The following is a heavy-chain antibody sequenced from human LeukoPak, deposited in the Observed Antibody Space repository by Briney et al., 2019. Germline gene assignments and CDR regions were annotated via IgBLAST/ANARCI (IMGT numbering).Heavy chain of an antibody. J-gene: IGHJ4*02. Sequence: GGSLRLSCAASGSTFSSCSMNWVRQAPGKGLEWVSYISSSSSTIYYADSVKGRFTISRDDAKNSLYLQMNSLRDEDTAVYYCARDIVGATNEPDYWGQGTLVTVSS. CDR2: ISSSSSTI. D-gene: IGHD1-26*01. CDR1: GSTFSSCS. CDR3: ARDIVGATNEPDY. V-gene: IGHV3-48*02.